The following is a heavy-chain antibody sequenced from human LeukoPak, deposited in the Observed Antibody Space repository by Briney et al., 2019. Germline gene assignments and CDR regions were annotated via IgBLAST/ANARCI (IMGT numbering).Heavy chain of an antibody. CDR3: GSRIATAGSVDY. Sequence: GGSLRLSCAASGFTVSNNYMSWVRQAPGKGLEWVSVIYSSGSTYYADSVKGRFTISRDNSKNTLHLQMNTLRAEDTAVYYCGSRIATAGSVDYWGQGTQVTVSS. D-gene: IGHD6-13*01. J-gene: IGHJ4*02. CDR1: GFTVSNNY. CDR2: IYSSGST. V-gene: IGHV3-53*01.